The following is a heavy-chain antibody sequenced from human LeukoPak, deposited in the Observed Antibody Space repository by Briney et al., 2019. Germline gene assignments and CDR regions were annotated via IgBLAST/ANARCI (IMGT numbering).Heavy chain of an antibody. J-gene: IGHJ4*02. CDR2: IYYSGST. D-gene: IGHD3-10*01. CDR1: GGSFSGYY. CDR3: ARERYYGSGSYYFRGFDY. V-gene: IGHV4-59*01. Sequence: SETLSLTCAVYGGSFSGYYWSWIRQPPGKGLEWIGYIYYSGSTNYNPSLKSRVTISVDTSKNQFSLKLSSVSAADTAVYYCARERYYGSGSYYFRGFDYWGQGILVTVSS.